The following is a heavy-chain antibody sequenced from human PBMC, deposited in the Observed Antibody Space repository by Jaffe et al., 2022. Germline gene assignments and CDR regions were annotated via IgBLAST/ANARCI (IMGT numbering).Heavy chain of an antibody. CDR2: IHPDDSDT. CDR1: GYSFSNYW. J-gene: IGHJ6*03. CDR3: ARHGRFGKTMVTYYYYYMDV. D-gene: IGHD4-17*01. Sequence: EVQLVQSGTEVKKPGESLKISCKGSGYSFSNYWIAWVRQMPGKGLEWMGIIHPDDSDTRYNPPFQGQVTISADKSINTAYLQWSGLKASDTAMYYCARHGRFGKTMVTYYYYYMDVWGKGTTVTVSS. V-gene: IGHV5-51*01.